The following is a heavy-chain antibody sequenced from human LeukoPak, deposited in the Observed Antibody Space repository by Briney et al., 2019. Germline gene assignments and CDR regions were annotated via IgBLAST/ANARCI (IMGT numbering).Heavy chain of an antibody. CDR2: IWYDGSNK. J-gene: IGHJ6*02. CDR1: GFTFSSYA. D-gene: IGHD6-6*01. V-gene: IGHV3-33*08. Sequence: GGSLRLSCAASGFTFSSYAMHWVRQAPGKGLEWVAVIWYDGSNKYYADSVKGRFTISRDNSKNTLYLQMNSLRAEDTAVYYCASSNIAARLDHRAWDYYYGMDVWGQGTTVTVSS. CDR3: ASSNIAARLDHRAWDYYYGMDV.